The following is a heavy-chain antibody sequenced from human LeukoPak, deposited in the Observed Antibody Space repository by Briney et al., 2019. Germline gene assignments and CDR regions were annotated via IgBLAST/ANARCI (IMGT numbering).Heavy chain of an antibody. CDR1: GFTFSSNW. CDR3: ARELDYYDSSGLLGY. Sequence: PGGSLRLSCAASGFTFSSNWMHWVRQAPGKGLEWVAVISYDGSNKYYADSVKGRFTISRDNSKNTLYLQMNSLRAEDTAVYYCARELDYYDSSGLLGYWGQGTLVTVSS. J-gene: IGHJ4*02. V-gene: IGHV3-30*19. D-gene: IGHD3-22*01. CDR2: ISYDGSNK.